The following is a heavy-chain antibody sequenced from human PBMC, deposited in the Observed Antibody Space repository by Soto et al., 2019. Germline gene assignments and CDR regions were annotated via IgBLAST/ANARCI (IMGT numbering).Heavy chain of an antibody. Sequence: QVQLVQSGAEVKKPGASVKVSCKASGYTFTSYDIDWVRQATGQGLEWMGWMNPNSGNTGYAQKFQGRVXXXXXXXXXXXXXXXXXXXXXXXXXXXXXXXXXGXSPDYWGQGTLVTVSS. CDR2: MNPNSGNT. CDR1: GYTFTSYD. CDR3: XXXXXGXSPDY. V-gene: IGHV1-8*01. J-gene: IGHJ4*02.